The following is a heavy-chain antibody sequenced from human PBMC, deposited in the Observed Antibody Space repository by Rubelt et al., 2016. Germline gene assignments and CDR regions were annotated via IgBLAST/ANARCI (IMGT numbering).Heavy chain of an antibody. CDR1: GFTFSSYS. V-gene: IGHV3-48*04. Sequence: EVQLVESGGGLVQPGGSLRLSCAASGFTFSSYSMNWVRQAPGKGLEWVSYISSSSNTIYYAVSVKGRFTISRDNAKNSLYLQMNSLRAEDTAVYYCARDQKHSSGWYEPDYWGQGTLVTVSS. J-gene: IGHJ4*02. D-gene: IGHD6-19*01. CDR2: ISSSSNTI. CDR3: ARDQKHSSGWYEPDY.